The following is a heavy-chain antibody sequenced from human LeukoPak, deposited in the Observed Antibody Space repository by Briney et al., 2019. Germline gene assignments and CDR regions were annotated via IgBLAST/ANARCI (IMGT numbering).Heavy chain of an antibody. CDR1: GFTFSNYG. V-gene: IGHV3-30*02. CDR2: IRYDGSDK. J-gene: IGHJ4*02. D-gene: IGHD3-10*01. Sequence: GSLRLSCAASGFTFSNYGMYWVRQAPGKGLEWVAFIRYDGSDKYYADSVKGRFTISRDNSKNTLYLQMNSLRADDTAVYYCAKLRLGSIDYWGQGTLVTVSS. CDR3: AKLRLGSIDY.